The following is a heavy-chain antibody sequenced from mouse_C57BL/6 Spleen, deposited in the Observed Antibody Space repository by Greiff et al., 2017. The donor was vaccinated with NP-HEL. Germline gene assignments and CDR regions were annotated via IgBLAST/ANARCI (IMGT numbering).Heavy chain of an antibody. D-gene: IGHD1-1*01. CDR2: IDPENGDT. Sequence: VQLKESGAELVRPGASVKLSCTASGFNIKDDYMHWVKQRPEQGLEWIGWIDPENGDTEYASKFQGKATITADTSSNTAYLQLSSLTSEDTAVYYCTKVSYYYGSSPDYWGQGTTLTVSS. CDR1: GFNIKDDY. V-gene: IGHV14-4*01. CDR3: TKVSYYYGSSPDY. J-gene: IGHJ2*01.